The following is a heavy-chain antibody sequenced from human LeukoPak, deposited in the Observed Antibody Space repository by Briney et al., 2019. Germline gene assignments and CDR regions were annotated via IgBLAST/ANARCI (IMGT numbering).Heavy chain of an antibody. V-gene: IGHV3-48*04. Sequence: GGSLRLSCAASGFTFSSYSMNWVRQAPGKGLEWVSYIRRGSSTTYYADSVKGRFTISRDNANNSLYLQLNSLRAEDTAVYYCAKDSGATVDYWGQGTLVTVSS. CDR3: AKDSGATVDY. CDR2: IRRGSSTT. CDR1: GFTFSSYS. D-gene: IGHD1-26*01. J-gene: IGHJ4*02.